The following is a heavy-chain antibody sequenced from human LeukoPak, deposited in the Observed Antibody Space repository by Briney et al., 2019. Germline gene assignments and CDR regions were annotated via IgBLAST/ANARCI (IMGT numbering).Heavy chain of an antibody. V-gene: IGHV3-20*04. CDR3: ARDFPYCSSTSCFYNWFDP. CDR2: INWNGGST. Sequence: GGSLRLSCAASGFTFDDYGMSWVRQAPGKGLEWVSGINWNGGSTGYADSMKGRFTISRDNAKNSLYLQMNSLRAEDTALYYCARDFPYCSSTSCFYNWFDPWGQGTLVTVSS. CDR1: GFTFDDYG. D-gene: IGHD2-2*01. J-gene: IGHJ5*02.